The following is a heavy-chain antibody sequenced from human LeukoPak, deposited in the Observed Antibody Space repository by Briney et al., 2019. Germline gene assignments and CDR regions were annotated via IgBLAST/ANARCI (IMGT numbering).Heavy chain of an antibody. V-gene: IGHV1-2*02. D-gene: IGHD2-21*01. CDR2: INTNSGGT. CDR1: GYTFTSYA. CDR3: ARGPVGRLMDV. Sequence: ASVKVSCKASGYTFTSYAMNWVRQAPGQGLEWMGWINTNSGGTNYAQKFQGRVTMTRDTSISTAYMELSRLRSDDTAVYYCARGPVGRLMDVWGKGTTVTISS. J-gene: IGHJ6*04.